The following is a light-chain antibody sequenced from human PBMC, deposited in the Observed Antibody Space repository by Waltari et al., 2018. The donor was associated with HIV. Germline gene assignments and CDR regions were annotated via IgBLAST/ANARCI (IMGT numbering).Light chain of an antibody. CDR3: SSFTGVNTDVI. Sequence: HSALTQPPSASGSPGQSVTISCTGTSNDVGAYNFVSWYQHHPGKAPKLIIYEVSKRPSGVPDRFSASKSANTASLTVSGLQTEDEADYYCSSFTGVNTDVIFGGGTRLTVL. CDR1: SNDVGAYNF. CDR2: EVS. V-gene: IGLV2-8*01. J-gene: IGLJ2*01.